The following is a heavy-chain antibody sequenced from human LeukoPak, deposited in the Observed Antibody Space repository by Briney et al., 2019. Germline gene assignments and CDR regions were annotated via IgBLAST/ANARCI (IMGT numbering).Heavy chain of an antibody. CDR1: GYTFTGYY. V-gene: IGHV1-69*13. CDR3: AREGDSNPTPYNWFDP. CDR2: IIPIFGTA. D-gene: IGHD4-11*01. Sequence: SVKVSCKASGYTFTGYYMHWVRQAPGQGLEWMGGIIPIFGTANYAQKFQGRVTITADESTSTAYMELSSLRSEDTAVYYCAREGDSNPTPYNWFDPWGQGTLVTVSS. J-gene: IGHJ5*02.